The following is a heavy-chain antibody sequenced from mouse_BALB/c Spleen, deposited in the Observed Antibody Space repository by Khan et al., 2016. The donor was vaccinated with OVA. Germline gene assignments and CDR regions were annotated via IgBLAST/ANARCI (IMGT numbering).Heavy chain of an antibody. CDR2: INHSNDYI. CDR3: EREGGDHKCNGWFAY. J-gene: IGHJ3*01. V-gene: IGHV1-4*01. CDR1: GYTFTSYT. Sequence: VQLQESGAELARPGASVKMSCKASGYTFTSYTMHWIKQRPGQGLQWIGYINHSNDYINYNQNFKDKATLIVDKSSNTAYLQLSSLTYEDSSFYYCEREGGDHKCNGWFAYWGQGTLVTVSA. D-gene: IGHD1-3*01.